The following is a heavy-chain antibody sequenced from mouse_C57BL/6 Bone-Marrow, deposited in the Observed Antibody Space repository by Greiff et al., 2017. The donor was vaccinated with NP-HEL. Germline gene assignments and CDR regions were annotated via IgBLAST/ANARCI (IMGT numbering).Heavy chain of an antibody. J-gene: IGHJ1*03. V-gene: IGHV3-5*01. D-gene: IGHD2-5*01. CDR1: GISITTGNYR. CDR3: ARNRVYYSNSWYFEV. CDR2: IYYSGTI. Sequence: EVKLQESGPGLVKPSQTVFLTCTVTGISITTGNYRWSWIRQFPGNKLEWIGDIYYSGTITYNPSLPSRTTITRDTPKNQFFLEMNSLTAEDTATYYGARNRVYYSNSWYFEVWGTGTTVTVSS.